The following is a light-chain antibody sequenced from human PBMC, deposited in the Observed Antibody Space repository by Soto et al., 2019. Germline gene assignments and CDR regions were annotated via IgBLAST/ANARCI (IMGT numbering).Light chain of an antibody. CDR2: DAS. J-gene: IGKJ5*01. CDR3: QQRSNWPPIT. Sequence: EIVLTQSPGTLSLSAGERATLSFRAIQSIRSSSLAWYQPKPGQAPRLLIYDASNRATGIPARFSGSGSGTDFTLTISSLEAEDFAVYYCQQRSNWPPITFGQGTRLEIK. V-gene: IGKV3-11*01. CDR1: QSIRSSS.